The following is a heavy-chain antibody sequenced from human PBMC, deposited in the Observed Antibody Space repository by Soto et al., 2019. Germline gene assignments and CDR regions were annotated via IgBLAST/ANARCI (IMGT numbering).Heavy chain of an antibody. V-gene: IGHV3-30*18. CDR2: ISYDGSNK. D-gene: IGHD6-13*01. CDR1: GFTFSSYG. CDR3: AKDIRVWYVNYYYYGMDV. Sequence: HPGGSLRLSCAASGFTFSSYGMHWVRQAPGKGLEWVAVISYDGSNKYYADSVKGRFTISRDNSKNTLYLQMNSLRAEDTAVYYCAKDIRVWYVNYYYYGMDVWGQGTTVTVSS. J-gene: IGHJ6*02.